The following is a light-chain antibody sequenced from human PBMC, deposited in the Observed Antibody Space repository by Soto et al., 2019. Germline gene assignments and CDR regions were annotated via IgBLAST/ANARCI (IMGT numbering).Light chain of an antibody. CDR2: AAS. J-gene: IGKJ1*01. CDR1: QGIRDD. Sequence: AIQMTQSPSSLSASVGDRVTITCRASQGIRDDLGWYQQKPGEAPKLLIYAASSLQSGVPSRFSGSGSGTDFTLTISSLQPEDFSTYYCLQDYNYPRTFGQGTKVEIK. V-gene: IGKV1-6*01. CDR3: LQDYNYPRT.